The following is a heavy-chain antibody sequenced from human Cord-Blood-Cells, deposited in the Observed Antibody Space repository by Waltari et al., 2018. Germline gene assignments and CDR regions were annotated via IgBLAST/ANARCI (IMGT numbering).Heavy chain of an antibody. D-gene: IGHD6-13*01. J-gene: IGHJ3*02. V-gene: IGHV4-39*01. Sequence: QLQLQESGPGLVKPSETLSLTCTVPGGSISSSSYYWGWLRQPPGKGLEWIGSIYYSGSTYYNPSLKSRVTISVDTSKNQFSLKLSSVTAADTAVYYCARRDSSWYDAFDIWGQGTMVTVSS. CDR3: ARRDSSWYDAFDI. CDR2: IYYSGST. CDR1: GGSISSSSYY.